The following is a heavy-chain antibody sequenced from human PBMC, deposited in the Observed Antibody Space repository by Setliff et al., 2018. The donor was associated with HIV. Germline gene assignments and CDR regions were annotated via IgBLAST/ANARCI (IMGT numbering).Heavy chain of an antibody. V-gene: IGHV4-4*08. Sequence: LSLTCTVSGGSISSHYWSWIRQPPGKGLEWIGSIYKTGSTNYNPSLKSRVAISVDTSKSQFSLKMTSVTAADTAVYYCARGLSVYSYANVYYYHGMDVWGQGTTVTVSS. CDR2: IYKTGST. D-gene: IGHD5-18*01. J-gene: IGHJ6*02. CDR1: GGSISSHY. CDR3: ARGLSVYSYANVYYYHGMDV.